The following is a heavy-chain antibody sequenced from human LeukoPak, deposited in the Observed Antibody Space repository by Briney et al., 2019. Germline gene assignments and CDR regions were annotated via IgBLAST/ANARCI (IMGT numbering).Heavy chain of an antibody. D-gene: IGHD6-13*01. J-gene: IGHJ5*02. CDR2: IFYSGST. Sequence: SETLSLTCTVSGGSISTSNYYWGWIRQPPGKGLEWIGNIFYSGSTYYSPSVKSRVTISVDTSKNQFSLKLSSVTAAGTAVYYCARQPIAAAEYNWFDPWGQGTLVTVSS. CDR1: GGSISTSNYY. CDR3: ARQPIAAAEYNWFDP. V-gene: IGHV4-39*01.